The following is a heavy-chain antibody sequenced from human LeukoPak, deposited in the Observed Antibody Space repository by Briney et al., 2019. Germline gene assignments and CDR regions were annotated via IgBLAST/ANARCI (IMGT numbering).Heavy chain of an antibody. CDR1: GFTFSSYA. J-gene: IGHJ2*01. CDR2: ISGSGGST. V-gene: IGHV3-23*01. D-gene: IGHD6-13*01. Sequence: GGSLRPSCAASGFTFSSYAMSWVRQAPGKGLEWVSAISGSGGSTYYADSVKGRFTISRDNSKNTLYLQMNSLRAEDTAVYYCAKDYTSSWYSTSFDLWGRGTLVTVSS. CDR3: AKDYTSSWYSTSFDL.